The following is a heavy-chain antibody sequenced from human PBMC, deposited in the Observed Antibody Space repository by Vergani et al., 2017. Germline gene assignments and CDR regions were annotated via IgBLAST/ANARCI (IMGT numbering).Heavy chain of an antibody. J-gene: IGHJ6*03. CDR3: ARSESHYYDYMDV. CDR1: GFTFSSYA. CDR2: ISYDGSNK. V-gene: IGHV3-30-3*01. Sequence: QVQLVESGGGVVQPGRSLRLSCAASGFTFSSYAMHWVRQAPGKGLEWVAVISYDGSNKYYADSVKGRFTISRDNSKNTLYLQMNSLRAEDTAVYYCARSESHYYDYMDVWGKGTTVTVSS.